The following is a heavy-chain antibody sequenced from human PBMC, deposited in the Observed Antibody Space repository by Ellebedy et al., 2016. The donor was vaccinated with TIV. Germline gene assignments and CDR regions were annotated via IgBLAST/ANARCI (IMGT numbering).Heavy chain of an antibody. CDR1: GGTFSSYA. V-gene: IGHV1-69*06. J-gene: IGHJ3*02. Sequence: SVKVSCXASGGTFSSYAISWVRQAPGQGLEWMGGIIPIFGTANYAQKFQGRVTMTEDTSTDTAYMELRSLRSDDTAVYYCARERRTLQIAYDAFDIWGQGTMVTVSS. CDR2: IIPIFGTA. CDR3: ARERRTLQIAYDAFDI. D-gene: IGHD1-1*01.